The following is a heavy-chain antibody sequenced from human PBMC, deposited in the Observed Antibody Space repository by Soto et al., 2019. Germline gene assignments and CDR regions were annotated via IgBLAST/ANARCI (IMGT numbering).Heavy chain of an antibody. CDR3: ARGGITIFGVVRSYNWFDP. CDR2: IYHSGST. Sequence: KSSETLSLPCAVSGGSISSSNWWSWVRQPPGKGLEWIGEIYHSGSTNYNPSLKSRVTISVDKSKNQFSLKLSSVTAADTAVYYCARGGITIFGVVRSYNWFDPWGQGTLVTVSS. D-gene: IGHD3-3*01. J-gene: IGHJ5*02. V-gene: IGHV4-4*02. CDR1: GGSISSSNW.